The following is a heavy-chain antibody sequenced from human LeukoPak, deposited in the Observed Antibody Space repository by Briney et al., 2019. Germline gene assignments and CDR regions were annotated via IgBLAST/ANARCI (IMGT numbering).Heavy chain of an antibody. Sequence: GGSLRLSCAASGFTFSDYYMSWIRQAPGKGLEWVSYISSSSSYTNYADSVKGRFTISRDNAKNSLYLQMNSLRAEDTAVYYCARSPWGTMVRGVIVGYFDYWGQGTLVTVSS. CDR2: ISSSSSYT. CDR1: GFTFSDYY. D-gene: IGHD3-10*01. CDR3: ARSPWGTMVRGVIVGYFDY. J-gene: IGHJ4*02. V-gene: IGHV3-11*06.